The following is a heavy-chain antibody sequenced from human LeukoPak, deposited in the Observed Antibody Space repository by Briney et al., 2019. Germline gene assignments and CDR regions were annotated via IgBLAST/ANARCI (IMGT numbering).Heavy chain of an antibody. D-gene: IGHD1-14*01. V-gene: IGHV1-46*01. CDR2: IDPNGGTT. J-gene: IGHJ4*02. Sequence: GASVKVSCKASGYTFSVYSIDWVRQAPGQGLEGVGTIDPNGGTTSFAQKFRGRVTLTRDLSTTTVSMEMRSLTSEDTAVYFCAREGATREYNGDSWRHFFDIWGQGTLVTVS. CDR1: GYTFSVYS. CDR3: AREGATREYNGDSWRHFFDI.